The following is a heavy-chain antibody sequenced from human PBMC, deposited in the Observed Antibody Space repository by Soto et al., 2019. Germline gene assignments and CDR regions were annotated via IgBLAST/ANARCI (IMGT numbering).Heavy chain of an antibody. CDR2: IYYSRST. D-gene: IGHD3-22*01. J-gene: IGHJ4*02. CDR3: ARADYDSSGYYYYFDY. CDR1: GGSISSGGYY. Sequence: SETLSLTCTVSGGSISSGGYYWSWIRQHPGKGLEWIGYIYYSRSTYYNTSLKNRVNISVDTSKNQFSLKLSSVTAADTAVYYCARADYDSSGYYYYFDYWGQGTLVTVSS. V-gene: IGHV4-31*03.